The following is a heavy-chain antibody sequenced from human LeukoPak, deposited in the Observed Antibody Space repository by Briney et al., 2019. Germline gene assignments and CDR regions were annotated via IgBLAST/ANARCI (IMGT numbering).Heavy chain of an antibody. J-gene: IGHJ4*02. D-gene: IGHD2-15*01. V-gene: IGHV4-34*01. CDR1: DESFSDRY. CDR3: ARRGYCSGGSCSPFDY. CDR2: ISHSGST. Sequence: SETLSLTCAVYDESFSDRYWNWIRQPPGKGLEWIGEISHSGSTNYNASLKSRVTTSVDTSKNQFSLKLSSVTAADTAVYYCARRGYCSGGSCSPFDYWGQGTLVTVSS.